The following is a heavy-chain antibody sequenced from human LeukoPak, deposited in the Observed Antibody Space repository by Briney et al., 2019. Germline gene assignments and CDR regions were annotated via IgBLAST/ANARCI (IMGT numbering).Heavy chain of an antibody. CDR1: GFTFSSYA. V-gene: IGHV3-64*01. D-gene: IGHD5-24*01. CDR2: ISSNGVNT. J-gene: IGHJ4*02. CDR3: ARRDDYNSYDY. Sequence: GGSLRLSCAASGFTFSSYAMHWVRQAPGKGLEYVSAISSNGVNTYYANSVKGRFTISRDNSKNTLHLQMGSLRVEDMAVYYCARRDDYNSYDYWGQGTLVTVSS.